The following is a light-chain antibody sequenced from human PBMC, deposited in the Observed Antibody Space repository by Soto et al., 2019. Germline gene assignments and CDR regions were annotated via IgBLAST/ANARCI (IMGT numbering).Light chain of an antibody. V-gene: IGLV4-69*01. CDR3: QTWGTDMV. CDR2: LNSDGRH. Sequence: QPVLTQSPSASASLGASVKLTCTLSRGHSSYAIAWHQQQPEKGPRYLMKLNSDGRHSKGDVLPDRFSGSSSWAERYLTSSRLQSEDEAYYDCQTWGTDMVFGGGTQLTVL. J-gene: IGLJ3*02. CDR1: RGHSSYA.